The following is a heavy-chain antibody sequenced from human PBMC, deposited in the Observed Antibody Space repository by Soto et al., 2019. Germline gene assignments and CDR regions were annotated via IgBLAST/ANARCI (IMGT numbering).Heavy chain of an antibody. V-gene: IGHV1-2*02. CDR1: GYTFTGYY. Sequence: ASVKVSCKASGYTFTGYYMHWVRQAPGQGLEWMGWINPNSGGTNYAQKFQGRVTMTRDTSISTAYMELSRLRSDDTAVYYCARGLIAAAGRWFDPWGQGTLVTVSS. J-gene: IGHJ5*02. D-gene: IGHD6-13*01. CDR3: ARGLIAAAGRWFDP. CDR2: INPNSGGT.